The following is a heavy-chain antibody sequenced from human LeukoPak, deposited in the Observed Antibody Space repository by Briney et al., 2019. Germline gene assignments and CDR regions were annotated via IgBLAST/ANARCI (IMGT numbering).Heavy chain of an antibody. CDR1: GGSISSGGYS. Sequence: PSETLSLTCAVSGGSISSGGYSWSWIRQPPGKGLEWIGYIYHSGSAYYNPSLKSRVTISVDRSKNQFSLKLSSVTAADTAVYYCARDRSKYTYGPSPLYWYFDLWGRGTLVTVSS. CDR3: ARDRSKYTYGPSPLYWYFDL. CDR2: IYHSGSA. J-gene: IGHJ2*01. V-gene: IGHV4-30-2*01. D-gene: IGHD5-18*01.